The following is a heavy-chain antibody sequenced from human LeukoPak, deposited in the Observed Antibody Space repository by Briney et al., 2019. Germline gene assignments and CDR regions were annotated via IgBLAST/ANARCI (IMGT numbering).Heavy chain of an antibody. V-gene: IGHV4-39*01. J-gene: IGHJ6*02. Sequence: PSETLSLTCTVSGGSISSSSYYWGWIRQPPGKGLEWIGSIYYSGSTYYNPSLKSRVTISVDTSKNLFSLKLSSVTAADTAVYYCARQVPEGITMVRGASYYGMDVWGQGTTVTVSS. CDR2: IYYSGST. CDR1: GGSISSSSYY. D-gene: IGHD3-10*01. CDR3: ARQVPEGITMVRGASYYGMDV.